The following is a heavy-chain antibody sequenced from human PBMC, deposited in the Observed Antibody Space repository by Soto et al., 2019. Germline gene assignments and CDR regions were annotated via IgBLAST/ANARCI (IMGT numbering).Heavy chain of an antibody. J-gene: IGHJ4*02. V-gene: IGHV3-23*01. Sequence: EVQLLESRGDLVQPGGSLRLSCAASGFTFSHYTMSWVRQLPGKGLEWVSGINGGNGPTYYADSVKGRFTISRDNSQNTLYLQMNSLRVGDTAIYYCVKYKEPDGAWDFDYWGQGTLVTVSS. CDR1: GFTFSHYT. CDR3: VKYKEPDGAWDFDY. CDR2: INGGNGPT. D-gene: IGHD4-17*01.